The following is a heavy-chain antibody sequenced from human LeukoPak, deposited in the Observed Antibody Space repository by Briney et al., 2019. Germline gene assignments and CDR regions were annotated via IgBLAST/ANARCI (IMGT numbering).Heavy chain of an antibody. D-gene: IGHD5-18*01. V-gene: IGHV4-31*03. Sequence: SETLSLTCTVSGGSISSGGYYWSWIRQHPGKGLEWIGYIYYSGSTYYNPSLKSRVTISVDTSKNQFSLKLSSVTAADTAVYYCARVWIQLWLQSQVLPRGSFDPWGQGTLVTVSS. CDR1: GGSISSGGYY. J-gene: IGHJ5*02. CDR2: IYYSGST. CDR3: ARVWIQLWLQSQVLPRGSFDP.